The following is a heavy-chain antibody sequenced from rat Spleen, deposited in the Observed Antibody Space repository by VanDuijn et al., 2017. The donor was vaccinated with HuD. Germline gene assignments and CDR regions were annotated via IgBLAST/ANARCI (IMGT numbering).Heavy chain of an antibody. CDR1: GFTFSDYN. CDR2: ISSGGGGI. Sequence: EVQLVESGGGLVQPGRSLRLSCAASGFTFSDYNMAWVRQAPRKGLEWVAYISSGGGGIYYPDSVQGRFTISRHNAKSTLSLQMDSLRSEDTATYYCARRHYGYTDYFDYWGQGVMVTVSS. V-gene: IGHV5-25*01. J-gene: IGHJ2*01. D-gene: IGHD1-9*01. CDR3: ARRHYGYTDYFDY.